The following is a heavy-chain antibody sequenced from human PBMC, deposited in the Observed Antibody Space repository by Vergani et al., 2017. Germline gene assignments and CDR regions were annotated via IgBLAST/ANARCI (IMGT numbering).Heavy chain of an antibody. V-gene: IGHV3-23*01. D-gene: IGHD1-1*01. Sequence: EVQLLESGGGLVQPGGSLRLSCAASGFTFSSYAMSWVHEAPGKGLEWVSAISGSGGSTYYADSVKGRFTIARDNSKNTLYLQMNSLRAEDTAVYYCAETLQTGRIDLWGQGTLVTVSS. J-gene: IGHJ5*02. CDR2: ISGSGGST. CDR1: GFTFSSYA. CDR3: AETLQTGRIDL.